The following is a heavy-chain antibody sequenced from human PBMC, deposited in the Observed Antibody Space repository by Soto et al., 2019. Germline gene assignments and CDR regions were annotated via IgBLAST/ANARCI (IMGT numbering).Heavy chain of an antibody. CDR2: TYYRSNWYN. V-gene: IGHV6-1*01. CDR3: AREGHGGNSVLHGMDV. Sequence: SQPRSLTCAIYGASVSSNSAAWNWISQSPSRDLEWLGRTYYRSNWYNDYAVSVKSRITINPDTSKNQFSLQLNSVAPEDTAVYYCAREGHGGNSVLHGMDVWGQGTTVTVSS. CDR1: GASVSSNSAA. J-gene: IGHJ6*02. D-gene: IGHD2-21*02.